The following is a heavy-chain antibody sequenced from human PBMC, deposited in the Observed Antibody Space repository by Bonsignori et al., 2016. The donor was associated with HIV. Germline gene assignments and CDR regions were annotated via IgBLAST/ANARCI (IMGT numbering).Heavy chain of an antibody. J-gene: IGHJ4*02. Sequence: ESLKISCTVSGGSINNYYWSWIRQPAGKGLEWIGRLYTSGSTNYNPSLNSRVTMSVDTSKNQFSLRLNSVTAADTAVYYCARTPSRTGALDYWGQGTLVTVSS. D-gene: IGHD3-10*01. V-gene: IGHV4-4*07. CDR1: GGSINNYY. CDR3: ARTPSRTGALDY. CDR2: LYTSGST.